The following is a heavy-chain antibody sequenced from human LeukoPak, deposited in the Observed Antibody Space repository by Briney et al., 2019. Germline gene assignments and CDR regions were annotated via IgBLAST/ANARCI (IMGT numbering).Heavy chain of an antibody. Sequence: GGSLRLSCAASGLTVSSKDMSWVRQAPGKGLEWVSVIYSGGSTYYADSVKGRFTISRDNSKNTLYLQMNSLRAKDTAVYYCATLARYAFDIWGQGTMVTVSS. J-gene: IGHJ3*02. CDR3: ATLARYAFDI. V-gene: IGHV3-53*01. CDR2: IYSGGST. D-gene: IGHD5-12*01. CDR1: GLTVSSKD.